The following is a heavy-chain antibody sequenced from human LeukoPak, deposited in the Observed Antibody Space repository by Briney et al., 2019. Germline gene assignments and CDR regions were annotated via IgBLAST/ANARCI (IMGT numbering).Heavy chain of an antibody. D-gene: IGHD3-9*01. CDR2: INPNSGGT. J-gene: IGHJ3*02. Sequence: ASVKVSCKASGYTFTSYGISWVRQAPGQGLEWMGWINPNSGGTNYAQKFQGRVTMTRDTSISTAYMELSRLRSDDTAVYYCARDARYFFAFDIWGQGTMVTVSS. CDR3: ARDARYFFAFDI. V-gene: IGHV1-2*02. CDR1: GYTFTSYG.